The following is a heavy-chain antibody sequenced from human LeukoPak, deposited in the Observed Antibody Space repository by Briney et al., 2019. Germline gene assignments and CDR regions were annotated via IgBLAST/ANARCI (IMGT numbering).Heavy chain of an antibody. V-gene: IGHV3-43*01. CDR2: VTWEGFA. Sequence: GSLRLSCVATGFTFDEHTIHWVRQRPGKGLEWVSLVTWEGFAFYGDSVKGRFTVSRDRKENSVFLQMNSLNPEDSAVYFCVRDALPHCASSSCYQFDYWGQGTLVTVSS. J-gene: IGHJ4*02. D-gene: IGHD2-2*01. CDR3: VRDALPHCASSSCYQFDY. CDR1: GFTFDEHT.